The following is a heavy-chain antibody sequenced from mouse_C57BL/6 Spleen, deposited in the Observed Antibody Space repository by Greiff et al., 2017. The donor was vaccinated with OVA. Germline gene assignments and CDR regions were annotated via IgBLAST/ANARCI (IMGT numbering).Heavy chain of an antibody. D-gene: IGHD2-4*01. J-gene: IGHJ3*01. CDR2: ISSVGSYT. CDR3: ARLRDYDYDEGFAY. Sequence: EVQRVESGGDLVKPGGSLKLSCAASGFTFSSYGMSWVRQTPDKRLEWVATISSVGSYTYYPDSVKGRFTISRDNAKNTLYLQMSSLKSEDTAMYYCARLRDYDYDEGFAYWGQGTLVTVSA. CDR1: GFTFSSYG. V-gene: IGHV5-6*01.